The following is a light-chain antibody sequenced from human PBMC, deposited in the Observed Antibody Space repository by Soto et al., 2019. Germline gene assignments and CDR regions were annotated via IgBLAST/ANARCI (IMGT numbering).Light chain of an antibody. J-gene: IGLJ3*02. Sequence: QSALTQPASVSGSPGQSITISCTGTSSDVGNYIFVSWYQQHPGKAPKLVIYEVTKRPSGVSDRFSGSKSGNTASLTISGLQAEDEAEYFCCSYAGTSTGVFGGWTKLTVL. V-gene: IGLV2-23*02. CDR1: SSDVGNYIF. CDR2: EVT. CDR3: CSYAGTSTGV.